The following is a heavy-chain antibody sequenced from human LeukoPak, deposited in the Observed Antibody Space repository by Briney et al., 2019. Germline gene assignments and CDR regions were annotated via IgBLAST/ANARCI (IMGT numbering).Heavy chain of an antibody. CDR2: INPSGGST. J-gene: IGHJ2*01. D-gene: IGHD1-26*01. CDR1: GYTFTSYY. CDR3: ARAGGSYYSIFSGQTSYWYFDL. Sequence: GASVKVSCKASGYTFTSYYMHWVRQAPGQGLEWMGIINPSGGSTSYAQKFLGRVTMTRDTSTSTVYMELSSLRSEDTAVYYCARAGGSYYSIFSGQTSYWYFDLWGRGTLVTVSS. V-gene: IGHV1-46*01.